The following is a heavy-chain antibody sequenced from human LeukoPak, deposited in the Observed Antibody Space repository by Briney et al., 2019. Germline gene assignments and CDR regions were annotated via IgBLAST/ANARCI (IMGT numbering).Heavy chain of an antibody. D-gene: IGHD4-17*01. J-gene: IGHJ4*02. V-gene: IGHV3-49*04. CDR1: GFTVSSNY. Sequence: QAGGSLRLSCAPSGFTVSSNYTSWVRQAPGKGLEWVGFIRSKAYGGTTEYAASVKGRFTISRDDSKSIAYLQMNSLKTEDTAVYYCTRDYDYGDSGFDYWGQGTLVTVSS. CDR3: TRDYDYGDSGFDY. CDR2: IRSKAYGGTT.